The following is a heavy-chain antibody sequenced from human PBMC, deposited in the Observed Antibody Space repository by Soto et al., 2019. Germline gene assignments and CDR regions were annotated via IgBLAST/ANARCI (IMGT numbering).Heavy chain of an antibody. J-gene: IGHJ4*02. CDR1: SGSISGSRW. CDR3: AKFYCSGGPCDGDY. Sequence: QVQLQESGPGLVKPSGTLYLTCAVSSGSISGSRWWSWVRQPPGKGLEWIGEIHHSGRTNYNPSLKSRVTISVDKSKNQFSLNLSSVTAADTAVYYCAKFYCSGGPCDGDYWGQGILVTVSS. D-gene: IGHD2-15*01. V-gene: IGHV4-4*02. CDR2: IHHSGRT.